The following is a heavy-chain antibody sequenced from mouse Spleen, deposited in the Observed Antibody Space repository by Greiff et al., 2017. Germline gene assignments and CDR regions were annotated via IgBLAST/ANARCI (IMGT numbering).Heavy chain of an antibody. V-gene: IGHV1-63*01. CDR3: ARGGYDYHWYFDV. Sequence: VQLQQSGAELVRPGTSVKMSCKASGYTFTNYWIGWAKQRPGHGLEWIGDIYPGGGYTNYNEKFKGKATLTADKSSSTAYMQFSSLTSEDSAIYYCARGGYDYHWYFDVWGAGTTVTVSS. D-gene: IGHD2-4*01. J-gene: IGHJ1*01. CDR2: IYPGGGYT. CDR1: GYTFTNYW.